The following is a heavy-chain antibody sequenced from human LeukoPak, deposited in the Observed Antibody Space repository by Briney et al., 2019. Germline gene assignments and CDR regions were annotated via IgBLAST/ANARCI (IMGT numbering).Heavy chain of an antibody. CDR2: INSDGSST. CDR3: ARGGIYSFDY. CDR1: GFTFSSYW. V-gene: IGHV3-74*01. Sequence: PGGSLRLSCAASGFTFSSYWMHWVRQAPGKGLVWVSRINSDGSSTNYADSVKGRFTISRDNAKSMLFLQMNSLRAEDTAVYYCARGGIYSFDYWGQGTLVTVSS. J-gene: IGHJ4*02. D-gene: IGHD2-21*01.